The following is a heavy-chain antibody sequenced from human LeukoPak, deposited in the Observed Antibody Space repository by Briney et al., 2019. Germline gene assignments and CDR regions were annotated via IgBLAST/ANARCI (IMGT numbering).Heavy chain of an antibody. J-gene: IGHJ5*01. Sequence: PGGSLRLSCAASGFTFSSYWMHWVRQAPGKGRGWVSRINSDGSSTIYADSVKGRFTISRDNAKNTLYLQMNSLRAEDTAIYCAARHRSRNWYWFDYWGQGTLVTVSS. CDR2: INSDGSST. CDR3: ARHRSRNWYWFDY. V-gene: IGHV3-74*01. CDR1: GFTFSSYW. D-gene: IGHD1-14*01.